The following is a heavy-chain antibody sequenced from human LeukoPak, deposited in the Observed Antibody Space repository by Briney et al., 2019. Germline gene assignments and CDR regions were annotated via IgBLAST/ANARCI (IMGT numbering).Heavy chain of an antibody. CDR1: GGSTISGSYY. J-gene: IGHJ4*02. V-gene: IGHV4-61*02. Sequence: SETLSLTCTVAGGSTISGSYYWSWIRQPAGKGLEWIGRIYTSGSTNYNPSLKRRVPISVDTSKNNFTRKLSSVTAADTAVYYCARASAAAPFDYWGQGTLVTVYS. CDR3: ARASAAAPFDY. CDR2: IYTSGST. D-gene: IGHD2-2*01.